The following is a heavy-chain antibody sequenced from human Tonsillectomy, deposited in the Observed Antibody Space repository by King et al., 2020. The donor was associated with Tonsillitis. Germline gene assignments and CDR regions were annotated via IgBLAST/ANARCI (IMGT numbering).Heavy chain of an antibody. Sequence: VQLVESGGGLVQPGGALILSCSVSGFTFISFAMTCVRQAAVKGLEGVSRICDIAWGTYCADSVNGRFTISRDNSKNTLELQVNGLRAEDTAVYYCAKLLRSGYHLYYMDVWGKGTTVTVSS. D-gene: IGHD3-3*01. V-gene: IGHV3-23*04. J-gene: IGHJ6*03. CDR1: GFTFISFA. CDR3: AKLLRSGYHLYYMDV. CDR2: ICDIAWGT.